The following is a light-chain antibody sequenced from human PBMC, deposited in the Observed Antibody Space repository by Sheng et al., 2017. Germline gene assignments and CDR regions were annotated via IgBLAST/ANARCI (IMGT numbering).Light chain of an antibody. CDR1: QSVSNY. Sequence: EIVLTQSPATLSLSPGERATLSCRASQSVSNYLAWYQQKPGQAPRLLIYDASTRATTIPARFSGSGSGTDFTLTITSLLSEDSAVYYCQQYNNWPETFGQGTKVEIK. J-gene: IGKJ1*01. CDR2: DAS. CDR3: QQYNNWPET. V-gene: IGKV3-15*01.